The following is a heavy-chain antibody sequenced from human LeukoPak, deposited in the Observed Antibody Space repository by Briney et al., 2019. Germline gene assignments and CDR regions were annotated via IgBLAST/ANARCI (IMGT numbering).Heavy chain of an antibody. D-gene: IGHD6-13*01. CDR3: ARGVSWLPGAFDI. J-gene: IGHJ3*02. V-gene: IGHV3-23*01. CDR1: GFTFSSYG. CDR2: ISGSGGST. Sequence: GGSLRLSCAASGFTFSSYGMSWVRQAPGKGLEWVSAISGSGGSTYYADSVKGRFTISRDNSKNTLYLQMNSLRVEDTAMYYCARGVSWLPGAFDIWGQGTMVIVSS.